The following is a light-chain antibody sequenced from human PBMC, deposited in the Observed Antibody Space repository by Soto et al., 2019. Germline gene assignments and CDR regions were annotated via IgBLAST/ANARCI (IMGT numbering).Light chain of an antibody. CDR3: QEYNGDSRT. V-gene: IGKV1-5*03. Sequence: DIQMTQSPSTLSASVGDRVTITCRASQSISYWLAWYQQKPGKAPKLLISKVSNLESGVPSRFSGSGSGTEFTLTISSLQPDDFATYYCQEYNGDSRTFGQGTKVEIK. CDR2: KVS. J-gene: IGKJ1*01. CDR1: QSISYW.